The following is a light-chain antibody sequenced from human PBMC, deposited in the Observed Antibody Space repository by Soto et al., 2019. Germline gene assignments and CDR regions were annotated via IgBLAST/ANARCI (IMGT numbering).Light chain of an antibody. CDR3: SSYTSSIILDEV. J-gene: IGLJ1*01. CDR1: SSDVGGYNY. CDR2: DVS. Sequence: QSALTQPASVSGSPGQSITISCTGTSSDVGGYNYVSWYQQHPGKAPKLMIYDVSNRPSGVSNRFSGSKSGNTASLTISRLQVVDGADYYCSSYTSSIILDEVFGTGTRVTIL. V-gene: IGLV2-14*01.